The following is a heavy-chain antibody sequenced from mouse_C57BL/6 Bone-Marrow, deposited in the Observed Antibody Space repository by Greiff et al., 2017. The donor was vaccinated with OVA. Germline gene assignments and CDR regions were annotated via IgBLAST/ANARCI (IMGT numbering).Heavy chain of an antibody. D-gene: IGHD1-1*01. CDR1: GYTFTSYW. V-gene: IGHV1-69*01. CDR3: AREAYYYGSKAY. CDR2: IDPSDSYT. J-gene: IGHJ2*01. Sequence: VQLQQPGAELVMPGASVKLSCKASGYTFTSYWMHWVKQRPGQGLEWIGEIDPSDSYTNYNQKFKGKSTLTVDKSSSTAYMQLSSLTSEDSAVDYCAREAYYYGSKAYWGQGTTLTVSS.